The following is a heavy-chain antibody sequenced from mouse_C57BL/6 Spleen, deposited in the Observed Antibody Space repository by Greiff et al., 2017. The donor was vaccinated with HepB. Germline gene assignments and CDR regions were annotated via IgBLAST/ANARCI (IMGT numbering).Heavy chain of an antibody. V-gene: IGHV5-17*01. CDR1: GFTFSDYG. J-gene: IGHJ2*01. CDR2: ISSGSSTI. Sequence: EVQLMESGGGLVKPGGSLKLSCAASGFTFSDYGMHWVRQAPEKGLEWVAYISSGSSTIYYADTVKGRFTIYRDNAQNTLFLQMTSLRSEDTAMYYCARNYYGSSYYFDYWGQGTTLTVSS. CDR3: ARNYYGSSYYFDY. D-gene: IGHD1-1*01.